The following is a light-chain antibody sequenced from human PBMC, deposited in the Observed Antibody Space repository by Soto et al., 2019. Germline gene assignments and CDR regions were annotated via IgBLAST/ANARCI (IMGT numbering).Light chain of an antibody. CDR1: QGISND. Sequence: DIQMTQSPSSLSASIGDRVTISCRASQGISNDLAWYQQKPGKVPYLLIYAASTSHSGVPSRFRGSGSGTDFTLTISSLQPEDVATNYCQNYNSAPRTFGQGTKVDIK. V-gene: IGKV1-27*01. J-gene: IGKJ1*01. CDR3: QNYNSAPRT. CDR2: AAS.